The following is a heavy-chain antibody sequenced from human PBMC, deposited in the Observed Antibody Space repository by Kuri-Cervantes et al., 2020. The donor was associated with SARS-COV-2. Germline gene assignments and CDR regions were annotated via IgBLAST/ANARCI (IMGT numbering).Heavy chain of an antibody. CDR2: ITPLFGAT. J-gene: IGHJ5*02. Sequence: SVKVSCKGSGGSFNNYGINFVRQVPGQGLEWVGGITPLFGATDNAQKFKGRVTFTADKSANTAYMELRNPTSDDTAVYYCARVQIQYVGIIVAPAVDNYFDPWGQGTLVTVSS. V-gene: IGHV1-69*06. CDR1: GGSFNNYG. D-gene: IGHD2-2*03. CDR3: ARVQIQYVGIIVAPAVDNYFDP.